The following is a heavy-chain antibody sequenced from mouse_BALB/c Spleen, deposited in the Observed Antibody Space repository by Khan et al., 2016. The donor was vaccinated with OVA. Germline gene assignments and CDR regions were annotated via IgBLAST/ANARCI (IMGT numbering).Heavy chain of an antibody. Sequence: QVQLKESGPGLVAPSQSLSITCTVSGFSLTTYGVHWVRQPPGKGLEWLVVIWSDGITTYNSALKSRLSISKDNSKRQVFLKMNSLQTDDTAMYYCARGGFYAMDYWGQGTSVTVSS. CDR2: IWSDGIT. J-gene: IGHJ4*01. V-gene: IGHV2-6*02. CDR3: ARGGFYAMDY. CDR1: GFSLTTYG.